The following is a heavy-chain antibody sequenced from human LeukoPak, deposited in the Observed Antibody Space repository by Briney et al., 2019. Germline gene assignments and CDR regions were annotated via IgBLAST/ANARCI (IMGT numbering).Heavy chain of an antibody. Sequence: SETLSLTCTVSGDSISRSTYYWAWVRQPPGKGLEWIGSVYYGRSPYFNPSLESRATISVDTSKNHFSLKMSSVTAADTAVYYCARSSGTGTFSYWGQGTLVTVSS. J-gene: IGHJ4*02. CDR2: VYYGRSP. V-gene: IGHV4-39*02. D-gene: IGHD6-25*01. CDR1: GDSISRSTYY. CDR3: ARSSGTGTFSY.